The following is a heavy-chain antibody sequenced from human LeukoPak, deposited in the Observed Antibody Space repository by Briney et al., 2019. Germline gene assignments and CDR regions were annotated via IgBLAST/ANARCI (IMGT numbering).Heavy chain of an antibody. CDR1: GFTFRTYA. CDR3: AKDARYSSSWSDL. CDR2: ISGSGGST. V-gene: IGHV3-23*01. D-gene: IGHD6-13*01. Sequence: GGSLRLSCSASGFTFRTYAMSWVRQAPGKGLEWVSAISGSGGSTYYADSVKGRFTISRDNSKNTLYLQMNSLRAEDTAVYYCAKDARYSSSWSDLWGQGTLATVSS. J-gene: IGHJ5*02.